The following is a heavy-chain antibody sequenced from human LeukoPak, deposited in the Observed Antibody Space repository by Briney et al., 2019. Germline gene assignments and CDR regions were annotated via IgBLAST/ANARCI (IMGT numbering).Heavy chain of an antibody. CDR2: IYYSGST. V-gene: IGHV4-59*01. J-gene: IGHJ4*02. CDR1: GFIFSNYA. Sequence: GSLRLSCAASGFIFSNYAIHWVRQAPGKGLEWIGYIYYSGSTNYNPSLKSRVTISHDTSNSQISLKLTSVTVADTAVYYCARLWFGTPPQYYFDYWGQGTLVTVSS. CDR3: ARLWFGTPPQYYFDY. D-gene: IGHD3-10*01.